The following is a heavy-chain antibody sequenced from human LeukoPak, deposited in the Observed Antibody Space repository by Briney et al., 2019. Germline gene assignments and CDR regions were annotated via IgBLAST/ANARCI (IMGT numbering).Heavy chain of an antibody. J-gene: IGHJ4*02. D-gene: IGHD2/OR15-2a*01. CDR3: ARGFYEPFAY. CDR2: IYYGGSP. Sequence: KSSETLSLTCTVSGASISDQYWNWIRQTPGKGLEWIGYIYYGGSPNYNPSLKSRATISLDVSKNQFSLNLQSMTAADTAIYYCARGFYEPFAYWGQGTLVTVSS. V-gene: IGHV4-59*11. CDR1: GASISDQY.